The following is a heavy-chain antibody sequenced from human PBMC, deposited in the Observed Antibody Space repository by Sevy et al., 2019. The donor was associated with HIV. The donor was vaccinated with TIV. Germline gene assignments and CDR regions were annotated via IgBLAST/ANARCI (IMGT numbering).Heavy chain of an antibody. CDR1: GGSISSGGYH. V-gene: IGHV4-31*03. CDR2: IYYSGNT. D-gene: IGHD2-2*01. Sequence: SETLSLTCTVSGGSISSGGYHWSWVRQHPGKGLEWIGYIYYSGNTYYHPSLKSRVTISVDTSKTQFSLRLSSVTAADTDVYYCAGGSCSSTSCGNYYGMDVWGQGTTVTVSS. J-gene: IGHJ6*02. CDR3: AGGSCSSTSCGNYYGMDV.